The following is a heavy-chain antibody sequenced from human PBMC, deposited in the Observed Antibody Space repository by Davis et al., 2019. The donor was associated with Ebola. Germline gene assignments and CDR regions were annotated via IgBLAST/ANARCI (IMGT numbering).Heavy chain of an antibody. J-gene: IGHJ4*02. Sequence: SETLSLTCTVSSGSITSHYWSWIRQPPGKGLEWIGDMYYSGSTNYNPSLKSRVTMSVDTSKNQLSLKLSSVTAADTAVYYCARVVQYYYDSSGYSTPYYFDYWGQGTLVTVSS. D-gene: IGHD3-22*01. CDR2: MYYSGST. CDR3: ARVVQYYYDSSGYSTPYYFDY. CDR1: SGSITSHY. V-gene: IGHV4-59*11.